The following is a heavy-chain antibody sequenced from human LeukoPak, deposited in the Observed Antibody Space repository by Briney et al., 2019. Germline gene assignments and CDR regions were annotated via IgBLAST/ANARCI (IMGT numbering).Heavy chain of an antibody. CDR2: MNPGSGDA. J-gene: IGHJ4*02. CDR3: TRASIDDDDY. CDR1: GYSFTSYD. D-gene: IGHD3-3*02. V-gene: IGHV1-8*01. Sequence: ASVKVSCKASGYSFTSYDIRWVRQATGQGLEWMGWMNPGSGDAGYAEKFQGRVAMTRDTSITTAYLEVRNLRVDDTAVYYCTRASIDDDDYWGQGTLLTVSS.